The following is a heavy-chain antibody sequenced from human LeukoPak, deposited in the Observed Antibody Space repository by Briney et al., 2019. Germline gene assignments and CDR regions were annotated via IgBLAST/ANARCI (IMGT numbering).Heavy chain of an antibody. Sequence: SQTLSLTCTVSGGSISSGDYYWSWIRQPPGKGLEWIGYIYYSGSTYYNPSLKSRVTISVDTSKNQFSLKLSSVTAADTAVYYCARFLYCSGGSCYDYWGQGTLVTVSP. CDR3: ARFLYCSGGSCYDY. CDR1: GGSISSGDYY. J-gene: IGHJ4*02. CDR2: IYYSGST. V-gene: IGHV4-30-4*08. D-gene: IGHD2-15*01.